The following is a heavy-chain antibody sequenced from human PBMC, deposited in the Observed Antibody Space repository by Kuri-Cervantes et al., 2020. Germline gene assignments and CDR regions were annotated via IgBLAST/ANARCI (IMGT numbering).Heavy chain of an antibody. Sequence: GGSLRLSCAASGFTFSNAWMSWVRQAPGKGLEWVGRIKSKTDGGTTDYAAPVKGRFTISRDDSKNTLYLQMNSLKTEDTAVYYCTTDSRTGITMVRGVIFSLDYYYMDVWGKGTTVTVSS. V-gene: IGHV3-15*01. D-gene: IGHD3-10*01. CDR1: GFTFSNAW. J-gene: IGHJ6*03. CDR2: IKSKTDGGTT. CDR3: TTDSRTGITMVRGVIFSLDYYYMDV.